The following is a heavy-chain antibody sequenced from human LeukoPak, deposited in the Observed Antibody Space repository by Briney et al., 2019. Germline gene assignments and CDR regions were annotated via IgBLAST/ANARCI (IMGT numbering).Heavy chain of an antibody. D-gene: IGHD6-19*01. CDR1: GGSFSGYY. CDR2: INHNGST. V-gene: IGHV4-34*01. CDR3: ARGQGAVAGTRWFDP. J-gene: IGHJ5*02. Sequence: SETLSLTCAVYGGSFSGYYWSWIRQPPGKGLEWIGEINHNGSTNYNPSLKSRVTISVDTSKNQFSLKLSSVTAADTAVYYCARGQGAVAGTRWFDPWGQGTLVTVSS.